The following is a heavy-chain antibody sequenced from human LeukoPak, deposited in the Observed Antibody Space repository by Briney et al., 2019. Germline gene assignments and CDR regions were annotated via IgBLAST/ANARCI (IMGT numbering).Heavy chain of an antibody. CDR1: GFTFSGYA. D-gene: IGHD1-7*01. V-gene: IGHV3-11*01. Sequence: PGRSLRLSCAASGFTFSGYAMSWIRQAPGQGLEWVSYISRSGDTIDYADSVKGRFSISRDNAKNSLYLQMNSLRAEDTAVYYCAGYHWNSGVVYWGQGTLVTVSS. CDR2: ISRSGDTI. CDR3: AGYHWNSGVVY. J-gene: IGHJ4*02.